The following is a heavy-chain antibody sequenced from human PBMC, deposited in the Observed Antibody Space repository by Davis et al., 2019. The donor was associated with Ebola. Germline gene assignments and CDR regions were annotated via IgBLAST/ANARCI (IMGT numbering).Heavy chain of an antibody. CDR3: ARDSQQLEELDY. J-gene: IGHJ4*02. CDR1: GYTFTSYG. CDR2: MNPNSGNT. D-gene: IGHD6-13*01. Sequence: ASVKVSCKASGYTFTSYGISWVRQAPGQGLEWMGWMNPNSGNTGYAQKFQGRVTMTRDTSISTAYMELSRLRSDDTAVYYCARDSQQLEELDYWGQGTLVTVSS. V-gene: IGHV1-2*02.